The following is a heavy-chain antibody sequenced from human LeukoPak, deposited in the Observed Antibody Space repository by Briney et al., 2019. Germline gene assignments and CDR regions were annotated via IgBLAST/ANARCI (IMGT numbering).Heavy chain of an antibody. V-gene: IGHV3-30*02. CDR3: AKDLYCSGGSCY. D-gene: IGHD2-15*01. CDR2: IRFDGSNK. J-gene: IGHJ4*02. Sequence: GGSLRLSXAASGFTFSGYGMHWVRQAPGKGLEWVAFIRFDGSNKYYADSVKGRFTISRDNSKNTLYLQMNSLRAEDTAVYYCAKDLYCSGGSCYFGQGTLVTVSS. CDR1: GFTFSGYG.